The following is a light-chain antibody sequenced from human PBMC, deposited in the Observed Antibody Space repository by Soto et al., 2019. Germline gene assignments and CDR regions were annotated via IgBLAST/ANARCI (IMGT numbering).Light chain of an antibody. CDR1: QSVSSSH. CDR2: AAS. J-gene: IGKJ5*01. V-gene: IGKV3-20*01. Sequence: PRGRATLSCRASQSVSSSHLAWYQHKPGQAPRLLIYAASSRATGSPDRFSGGGSGTDFTLTISRLEPEDFAVYYCQQYGYSPITFGQGTRLEIK. CDR3: QQYGYSPIT.